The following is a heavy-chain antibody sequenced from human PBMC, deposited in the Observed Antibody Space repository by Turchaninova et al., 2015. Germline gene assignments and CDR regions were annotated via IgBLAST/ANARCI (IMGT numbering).Heavy chain of an antibody. V-gene: IGHV2-26*01. D-gene: IGHD3-10*01. J-gene: IGHJ6*02. Sequence: QVTLKESGPVLVKPTETLTLTCTVSGFSLSNARMGVSWIRQPPGKALEWLAHIFSIAEKSHHTCLNWRHTNPKDTSKRHGALTVTNMDPRDTGTYYCARISMVRGQRINYYFGMDVWGQGTTVTVSS. CDR2: IFSIAEK. CDR1: GFSLSNARMG. CDR3: ARISMVRGQRINYYFGMDV.